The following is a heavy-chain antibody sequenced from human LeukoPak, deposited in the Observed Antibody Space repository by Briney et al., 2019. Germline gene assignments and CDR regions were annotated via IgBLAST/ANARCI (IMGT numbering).Heavy chain of an antibody. Sequence: GGSLRLSCAASGFTFSSYEMNWVRQAPGEGLEWVSYISSSGSSIFYADSVKGRFTISRHNAKNSLYLQMNSLRAEDPAVYYCARNGDGHVDSCGQGTLVTASS. CDR2: ISSSGSSI. V-gene: IGHV3-48*03. CDR3: ARNGDGHVDS. CDR1: GFTFSSYE. J-gene: IGHJ4*02. D-gene: IGHD7-27*01.